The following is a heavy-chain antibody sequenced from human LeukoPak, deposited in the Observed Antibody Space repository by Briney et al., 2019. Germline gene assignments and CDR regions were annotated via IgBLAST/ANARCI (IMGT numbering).Heavy chain of an antibody. CDR2: MNQDGSRK. V-gene: IGHV3-7*01. D-gene: IGHD3-10*01. CDR3: TRDSQGSGTYSTDH. J-gene: IGHJ4*02. Sequence: PGGSLRLSCVASGFTFSSSWMSRVRQGPGKGPEWVANMNQDGSRKYYVDSAKGRFTISRDNAKNSLFLQMNGLRDEDTAVYYCTRDSQGSGTYSTDHWGQGTLVTVSS. CDR1: GFTFSSSW.